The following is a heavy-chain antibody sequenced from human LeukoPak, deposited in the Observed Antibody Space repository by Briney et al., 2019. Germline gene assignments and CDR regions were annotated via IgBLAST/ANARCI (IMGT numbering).Heavy chain of an antibody. V-gene: IGHV4-39*07. Sequence: PSETLSLTCTVSGGSISSSSYYWGWIRQPPGKGLEWIGSVYYTGASYYNPSLKSRVTISIDTSKNHFSLNLASVTAADTAVYYCARGAPPQNWGQGALVTVSS. J-gene: IGHJ4*02. CDR2: VYYTGAS. CDR1: GGSISSSSYY. CDR3: ARGAPPQN.